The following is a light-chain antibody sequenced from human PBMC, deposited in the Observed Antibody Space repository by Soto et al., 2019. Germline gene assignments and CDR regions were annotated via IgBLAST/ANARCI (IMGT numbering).Light chain of an antibody. Sequence: QSALTQPASVSGSPGQSITISCTGTSSDVGGYNYVSWYQQHPGKAPKLMIYEVSNRPSGVSNRFSGSKSGNTASLTISGLQSVDEADYDCCSYTSSSTVVFGGGTKLTVL. CDR3: CSYTSSSTVV. V-gene: IGLV2-14*01. CDR2: EVS. CDR1: SSDVGGYNY. J-gene: IGLJ2*01.